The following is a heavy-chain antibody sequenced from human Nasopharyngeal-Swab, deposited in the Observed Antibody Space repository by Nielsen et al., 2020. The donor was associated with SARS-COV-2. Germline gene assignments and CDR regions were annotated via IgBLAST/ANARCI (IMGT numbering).Heavy chain of an antibody. CDR2: ISGADDST. CDR1: GFIFKNYA. CDR3: TRCGGSCYTGKDY. J-gene: IGHJ4*02. D-gene: IGHD2-15*01. Sequence: GESLKISCSASGFIFKNYAMNWVRQAPGRGLEWFSAISGADDSTKYADSVKGRFTISRDNSKNTLDLQMNSLITEDTAVYYCTRCGGSCYTGKDYWGQGTLVTVYS. V-gene: IGHV3-23*01.